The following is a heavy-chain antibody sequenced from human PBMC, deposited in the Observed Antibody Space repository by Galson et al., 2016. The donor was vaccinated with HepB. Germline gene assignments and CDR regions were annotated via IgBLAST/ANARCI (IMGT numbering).Heavy chain of an antibody. V-gene: IGHV3-23*01. D-gene: IGHD6-13*01. J-gene: IGHJ1*01. CDR2: MSDSGGST. CDR3: AVRYSSIWYFQH. Sequence: SLRLSCAASGFTLSNSAMSWLRQAPGKGLEWVSAMSDSGGSTYYADSVKGRFTISRDNSKNTLYLQMNSLGAEDTAIYYCAVRYSSIWYFQHWGRGTLVSVSS. CDR1: GFTLSNSA.